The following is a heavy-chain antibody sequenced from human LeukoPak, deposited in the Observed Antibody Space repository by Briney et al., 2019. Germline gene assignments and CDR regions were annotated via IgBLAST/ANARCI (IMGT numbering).Heavy chain of an antibody. D-gene: IGHD3-10*01. V-gene: IGHV1-69*01. CDR3: ATTPGKIWFGELSR. CDR2: IIPMFGTP. CDR1: GGTFSSYA. J-gene: IGHJ4*02. Sequence: SVKVSCKASGGTFSSYAINWVRQAPGQGLEWMGGIIPMFGTPNYAQNFQGTVTITADESTSTAYMELSSLRSDDTALYYCATTPGKIWFGELSRWGQGTLVTVSS.